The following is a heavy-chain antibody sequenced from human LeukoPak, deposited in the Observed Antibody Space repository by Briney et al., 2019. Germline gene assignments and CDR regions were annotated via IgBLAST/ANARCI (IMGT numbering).Heavy chain of an antibody. CDR3: AREAVFEDTARDPAYYFDY. V-gene: IGHV3-23*01. D-gene: IGHD5-18*01. Sequence: QSGGSLRLSCAASGFTFSGYGMSWVRQAPGKGLEWVSAMSGSDGSTYYADSVKGRFTISRDSSTSTLYLQMNSLRAEDTAVYYCAREAVFEDTARDPAYYFDYWGQGTLVTVSS. CDR1: GFTFSGYG. CDR2: MSGSDGST. J-gene: IGHJ4*02.